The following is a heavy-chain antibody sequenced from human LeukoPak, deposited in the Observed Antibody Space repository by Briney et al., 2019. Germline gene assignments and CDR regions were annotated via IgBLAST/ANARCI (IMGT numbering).Heavy chain of an antibody. D-gene: IGHD2-8*01. CDR2: IYYSGST. CDR3: ARHASVEGNGPSPLEH. J-gene: IGHJ4*02. V-gene: IGHV4-39*01. Sequence: PSETLSLTCTLSGGSISSSPYYWGWIRQPPGKGLEWIGNIYYSGSTYYNPSLKTRVTISVDTSKNQFSLKLTSVTAADTAVYYCARHASVEGNGPSPLEHWGQGSLVTVSS. CDR1: GGSISSSPYY.